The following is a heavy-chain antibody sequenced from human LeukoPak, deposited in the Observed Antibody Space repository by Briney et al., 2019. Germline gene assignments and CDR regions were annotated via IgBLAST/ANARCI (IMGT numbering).Heavy chain of an antibody. CDR1: GFTFSSYA. Sequence: PGGSLRLSCAASGFTFSSYAMSWVRQAPGKGLEWVSAISGSGGSTYYADSVKGRFTISRDNSKNTLYLQMNSLRAEDTAVYYCAKGRAPNYYYGMDVWGQGTTVTVSS. J-gene: IGHJ6*02. CDR3: AKGRAPNYYYGMDV. CDR2: ISGSGGST. V-gene: IGHV3-23*01.